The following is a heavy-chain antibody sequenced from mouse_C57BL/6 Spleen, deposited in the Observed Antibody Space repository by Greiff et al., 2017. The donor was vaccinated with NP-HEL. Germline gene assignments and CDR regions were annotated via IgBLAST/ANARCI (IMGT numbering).Heavy chain of an antibody. CDR3: ARANYDYDRRNYYAMDD. D-gene: IGHD2-4*01. CDR1: GYTFTSYW. CDR2: IDPSDSYT. V-gene: IGHV1-50*01. J-gene: IGHJ4*01. Sequence: VQLQQPGAELVKPGASVKLSCKASGYTFTSYWMQWVKQRPGQGLEWIGEIDPSDSYTNYNQKFKGKATLTVDTSSSTAYMLLSSLTSEDTAALYFARANYDYDRRNYYAMDDWGQGTSVTVSS.